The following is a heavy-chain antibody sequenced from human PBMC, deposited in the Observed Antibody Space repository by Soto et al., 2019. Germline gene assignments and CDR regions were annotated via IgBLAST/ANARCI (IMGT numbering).Heavy chain of an antibody. J-gene: IGHJ6*02. CDR1: GGTFSSYT. Sequence: SVKVSCKASGGTFSSYTISWVRQAPGQGLEWMGRIIPILGIANYAQKFQGRVTITADKSTSTAYMELSSLRSEDTAVYYCARWASVGATTFSYYGMDVWGQGTTVTVSS. CDR2: IIPILGIA. CDR3: ARWASVGATTFSYYGMDV. D-gene: IGHD1-26*01. V-gene: IGHV1-69*02.